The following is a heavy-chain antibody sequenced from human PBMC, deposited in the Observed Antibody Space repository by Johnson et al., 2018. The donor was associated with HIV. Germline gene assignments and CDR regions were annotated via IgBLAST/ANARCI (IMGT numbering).Heavy chain of an antibody. CDR1: GFTVSSYY. CDR2: IYSGGRT. D-gene: IGHD6-13*01. CDR3: ARPVIAADDAFDI. Sequence: VQLVESGGGLIQPGGSLRLSCAASGFTVSSYYMSWVRQAPGKGLEWAPVIYSGGRTYYAASVKGRFTISRDISKNTLFLQMNSLRAEDTAVYYCARPVIAADDAFDIWGQGTMVTVSS. J-gene: IGHJ3*02. V-gene: IGHV3-53*01.